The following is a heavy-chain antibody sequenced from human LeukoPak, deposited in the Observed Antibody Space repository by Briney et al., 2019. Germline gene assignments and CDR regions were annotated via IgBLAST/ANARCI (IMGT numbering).Heavy chain of an antibody. D-gene: IGHD4-23*01. V-gene: IGHV4-59*01. CDR2: IYYSGSA. Sequence: SETLSLTCTVSGGPISSYQWSWIRQPPGKGLEWIGNIYYSGSANYNPSLKSRVIISVDTSKNQFSLKLSPVTAADTAVYYCARVGVDDSGNIIKYFFDYWGQGTLVTVSS. CDR1: GGPISSYQ. CDR3: ARVGVDDSGNIIKYFFDY. J-gene: IGHJ4*02.